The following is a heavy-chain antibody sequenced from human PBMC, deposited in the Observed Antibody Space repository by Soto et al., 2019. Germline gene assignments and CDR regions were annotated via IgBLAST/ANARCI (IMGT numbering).Heavy chain of an antibody. CDR2: ISSSGSTI. J-gene: IGHJ4*02. V-gene: IGHV3-48*01. D-gene: IGHD2-15*01. Sequence: GGSLRLSCAASGFTFSIYSMNWVRQAPGKGLEWVSYISSSGSTIYYADSVKGRFTISRDNAKNSLSLRMNSLRAEDTAVYYCARESCSAGSSSFAYWGQGTLVTVSS. CDR1: GFTFSIYS. CDR3: ARESCSAGSSSFAY.